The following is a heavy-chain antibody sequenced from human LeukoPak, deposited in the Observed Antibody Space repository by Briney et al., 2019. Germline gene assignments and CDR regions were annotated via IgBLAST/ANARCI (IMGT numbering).Heavy chain of an antibody. D-gene: IGHD6-13*01. Sequence: GGSLRLSCAASGFTFSSYWMSWVRQAPGKGLEWVANVKQDGSEEYYVDSVKGRFTISRENARNSLYLHMTSLRAEHTAVYYCARNLGASSSYGFDYWGQGTLVTVSS. CDR3: ARNLGASSSYGFDY. V-gene: IGHV3-7*01. J-gene: IGHJ4*02. CDR2: VKQDGSEE. CDR1: GFTFSSYW.